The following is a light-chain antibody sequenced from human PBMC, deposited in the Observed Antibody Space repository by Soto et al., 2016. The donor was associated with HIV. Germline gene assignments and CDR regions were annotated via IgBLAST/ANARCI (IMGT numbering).Light chain of an antibody. Sequence: SGLTQDPTVSVALGQTVRITCQGDILRSYYASWYQQKPGQAPVLVIYGKNKRPSGIPDRFSGSNSGDTGSLTITGAQAEDEADYYCNFRDSSGNHVVFGGGTKLIVL. CDR1: ILRSYY. CDR3: NFRDSSGNHVV. V-gene: IGLV3-19*01. J-gene: IGLJ3*02. CDR2: GKN.